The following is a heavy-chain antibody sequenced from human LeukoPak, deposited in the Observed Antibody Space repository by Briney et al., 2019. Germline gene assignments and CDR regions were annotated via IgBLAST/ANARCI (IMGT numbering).Heavy chain of an antibody. CDR2: INPNSGGT. V-gene: IGHV1-2*02. D-gene: IGHD3-16*02. J-gene: IGHJ4*02. CDR1: GYTFTGYY. Sequence: EASVKVSCKASGYTFTGYYMHWVRQAPGQGLEWMGWINPNSGGTNYAQKFQGRVTMTRATSISTAYMELSRLRSDDTAVYYCARAYVWGSYRYTGGFDYWGQGTLVTVSS. CDR3: ARAYVWGSYRYTGGFDY.